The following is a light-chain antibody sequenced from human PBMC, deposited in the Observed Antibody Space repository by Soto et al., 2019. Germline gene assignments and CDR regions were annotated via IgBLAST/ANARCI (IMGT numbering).Light chain of an antibody. V-gene: IGLV2-8*01. J-gene: IGLJ2*01. CDR3: TSYAGCINLVV. CDR1: SRDVGSYNY. Sequence: QSALTQPPSASGSPGQSVTISCTGTSRDVGSYNYVSWYQQHPDKAPKLMIYEVNERPSGVPDRFSGSKSGNTASLTVSGLQAEDEADYYCTSYAGCINLVVFGGGTKLTVL. CDR2: EVN.